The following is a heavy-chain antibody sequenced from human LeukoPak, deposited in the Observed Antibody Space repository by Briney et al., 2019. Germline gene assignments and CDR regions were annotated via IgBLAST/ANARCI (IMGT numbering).Heavy chain of an antibody. J-gene: IGHJ4*02. D-gene: IGHD6-19*01. V-gene: IGHV4-61*01. Sequence: PSETLSLTCSVSGASVSDGNYYWSWIRQPPGKGLEWIGYIYYSGSTNYNPSLKSRVTISVDTSKNQFSLKLSSVTAADTAVYYCARVRDSSGWYGGDYWGQGTLVTVSS. CDR2: IYYSGST. CDR3: ARVRDSSGWYGGDY. CDR1: GASVSDGNYY.